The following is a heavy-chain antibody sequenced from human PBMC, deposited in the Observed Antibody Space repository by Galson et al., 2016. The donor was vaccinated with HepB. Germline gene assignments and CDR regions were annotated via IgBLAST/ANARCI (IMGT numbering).Heavy chain of an antibody. Sequence: SLRLSCAASGFTFSSYGMHWVRQAPGKGLEWVAMIWFDGSNKYYVDSVKGRFTISRDNSKTTLYLEMNSLRAEDTAVYYCARDVTVTMGRGVLDYWGQGTLGTVSS. CDR2: IWFDGSNK. J-gene: IGHJ4*02. CDR1: GFTFSSYG. D-gene: IGHD3-10*01. CDR3: ARDVTVTMGRGVLDY. V-gene: IGHV3-33*01.